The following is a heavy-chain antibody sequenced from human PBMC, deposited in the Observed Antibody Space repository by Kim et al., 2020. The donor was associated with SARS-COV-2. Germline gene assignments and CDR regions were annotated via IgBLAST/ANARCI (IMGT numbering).Heavy chain of an antibody. Sequence: ASVKVSCKASGYTFTSYGISWVRQAPGQGLEWMGWISAYNGNTNYAQKLQGRVTMTTDTSTSTAYMELRSLRSDDTAVYYCARDLVVDIVATTPGYWGQGTLVTVSS. D-gene: IGHD5-12*01. CDR3: ARDLVVDIVATTPGY. V-gene: IGHV1-18*04. J-gene: IGHJ4*02. CDR2: ISAYNGNT. CDR1: GYTFTSYG.